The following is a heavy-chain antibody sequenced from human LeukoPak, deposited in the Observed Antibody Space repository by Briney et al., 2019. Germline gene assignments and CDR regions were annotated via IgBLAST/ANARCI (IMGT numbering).Heavy chain of an antibody. CDR1: GFTFNIES. CDR2: ISSSSSTI. J-gene: IGHJ6*02. V-gene: IGHV3-48*02. CDR3: ARVRGRSIYGLDA. Sequence: GGSLRPSCATSGFTFNIESMTWVRRAPGKGLEWVSYISSSSSTIYYADSVKGRFTISRDNAKNSLYLQMNSLRDEDMAVYYCARVRGRSIYGLDAWGQGTTVTVSS.